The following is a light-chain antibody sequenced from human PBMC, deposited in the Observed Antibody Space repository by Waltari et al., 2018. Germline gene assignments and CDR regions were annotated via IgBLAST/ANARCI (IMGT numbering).Light chain of an antibody. J-gene: IGKJ4*01. V-gene: IGKV3-15*01. Sequence: EVGLTQSPATLSLSPGERATLPCRARPSVSVNLAWYQQIPGQAPRLLIYSASTRATGIPARFSGSGSGTEFTLTISSLESEDFAVYYCQQSHNWPPLTFGGGTKVEIK. CDR1: PSVSVN. CDR3: QQSHNWPPLT. CDR2: SAS.